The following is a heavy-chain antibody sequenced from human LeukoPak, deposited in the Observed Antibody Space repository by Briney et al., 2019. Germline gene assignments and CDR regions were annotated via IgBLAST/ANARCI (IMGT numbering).Heavy chain of an antibody. V-gene: IGHV3-23*01. CDR3: GKDSRGSSVRVFGC. CDR1: GFTFGSYA. Sequence: PGGSLRLSCTASGFTFGSYAMTWVRRAPGKGLEWVSSIVGSGGNTYYADSVKGRFTISRDNSKSTLSLQMNSLRAEDTAVYYCGKDSRGSSVRVFGCWGQGILVTVSS. CDR2: IVGSGGNT. D-gene: IGHD5/OR15-5a*01. J-gene: IGHJ4*02.